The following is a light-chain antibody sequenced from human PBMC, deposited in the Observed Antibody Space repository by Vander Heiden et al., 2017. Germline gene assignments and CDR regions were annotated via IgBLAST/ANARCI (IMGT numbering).Light chain of an antibody. Sequence: DIQMTQSPSSLSASVGDRVTITCRASQSISSYLNWYQQKPGKAPTLQIYAASSLQSGVPSRFSGSGSGTDFTLTISSLQPEDFATYYCQQSYSTPRTFGQGTKLEIK. CDR1: QSISSY. J-gene: IGKJ2*02. CDR3: QQSYSTPRT. CDR2: AAS. V-gene: IGKV1-39*01.